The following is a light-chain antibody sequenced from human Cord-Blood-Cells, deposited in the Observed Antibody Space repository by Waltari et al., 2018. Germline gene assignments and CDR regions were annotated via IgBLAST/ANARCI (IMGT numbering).Light chain of an antibody. V-gene: IGKV3-15*01. Sequence: DIVMTQSPATLSVSPGERANLSCRASQSVSSNLAWYQQKPGQAPRLLIYGASTRATGIPARFSGSGSGTEFTLTISSLQSEDFAVYYCQQYNNWWTFGQGTKVEIK. CDR1: QSVSSN. CDR3: QQYNNWWT. CDR2: GAS. J-gene: IGKJ1*01.